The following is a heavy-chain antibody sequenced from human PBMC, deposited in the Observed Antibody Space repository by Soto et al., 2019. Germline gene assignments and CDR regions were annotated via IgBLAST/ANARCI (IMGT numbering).Heavy chain of an antibody. CDR2: ISAYNGNT. Sequence: QVQLVQSGAEVKKPGASVKVSCKASGYTFTSYYISWVRQAPGQGLEWMGWISAYNGNTNYPQKXXXXXXXXXXXXXXXXXXXXXXXXXXXXXXXXXXXDSPPIASWGQGTLVTVS. D-gene: IGHD3-3*02. CDR1: GYTFTSYY. CDR3: XXDSPPIAS. J-gene: IGHJ5*02. V-gene: IGHV1-18*01.